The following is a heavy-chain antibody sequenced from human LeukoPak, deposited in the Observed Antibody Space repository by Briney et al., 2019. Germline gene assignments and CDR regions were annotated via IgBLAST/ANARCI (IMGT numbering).Heavy chain of an antibody. CDR1: GFTFSSYW. Sequence: GGSLRLSCAASGFTFSSYWMYWVRQAPGKGLMWVSRINTDGSSAAYADSVKGRFTISRDNAKNTLYLQMNSLRADDTAMYYCARDMYYGSGTPMQFGMDVWGQGTAVIVSS. CDR2: INTDGSSA. D-gene: IGHD3-10*01. J-gene: IGHJ6*02. CDR3: ARDMYYGSGTPMQFGMDV. V-gene: IGHV3-74*01.